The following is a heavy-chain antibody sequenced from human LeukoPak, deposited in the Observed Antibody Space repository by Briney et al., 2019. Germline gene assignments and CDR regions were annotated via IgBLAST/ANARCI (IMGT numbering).Heavy chain of an antibody. CDR2: ISSSGSTI. Sequence: GGSLRLSCAASGFTFSSYEMNWVRQAPGKGLEWVSYISSSGSTIYYADSVKGRFTISRDNAKNSLYLQMNSLRAEDTAVYYCARAPCSSSTSCYAGYYFDYWGQGTLVTVSS. V-gene: IGHV3-48*03. CDR3: ARAPCSSSTSCYAGYYFDY. D-gene: IGHD2-2*01. CDR1: GFTFSSYE. J-gene: IGHJ4*02.